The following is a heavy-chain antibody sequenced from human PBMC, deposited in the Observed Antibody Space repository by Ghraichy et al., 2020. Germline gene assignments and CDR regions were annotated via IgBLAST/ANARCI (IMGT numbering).Heavy chain of an antibody. J-gene: IGHJ4*02. CDR3: ARAPYGRSHYFDY. D-gene: IGHD3-10*01. V-gene: IGHV6-1*01. CDR1: GDSVSSSSPT. Sequence: SETLSLTCAISGDSVSSSSPTWNWIRQSPSRGLEWLGRTYYRSNWYYDYSVSVKSRVTISPDTSQNQFSLHLNSLTPEDTAVYYCARAPYGRSHYFDYWGQGTLVTVSS. CDR2: TYYRSNWYY.